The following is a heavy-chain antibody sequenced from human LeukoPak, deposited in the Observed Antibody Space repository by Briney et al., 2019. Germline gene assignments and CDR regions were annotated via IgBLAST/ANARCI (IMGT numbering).Heavy chain of an antibody. D-gene: IGHD4-17*01. CDR2: IYHSGST. CDR3: ARVDTYGDEGWFDP. V-gene: IGHV4-38-2*02. Sequence: SETLSLTCTVSGYSISSGYYWGWIRQPPGKGLEWIGSIYHSGSTYYNPSLKSRVTISVDTSKNQFSLTLSSVTAADTAVYYCARVDTYGDEGWFDPWGQGTLVTVSS. CDR1: GYSISSGYY. J-gene: IGHJ5*02.